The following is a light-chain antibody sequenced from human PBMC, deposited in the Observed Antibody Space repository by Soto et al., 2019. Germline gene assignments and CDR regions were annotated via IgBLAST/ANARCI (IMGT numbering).Light chain of an antibody. J-gene: IGKJ1*01. CDR2: GAS. Sequence: IVLSQSPGALSLSTGERATLSCRASQSVSSNYLAWYQQKPGQAPRLLIYGASSRATGIPDRFSGSGSGTDFTLTISRLEPEDFAVYYCQQYANSPPWTFGQGTKVDI. V-gene: IGKV3-20*01. CDR3: QQYANSPPWT. CDR1: QSVSSNY.